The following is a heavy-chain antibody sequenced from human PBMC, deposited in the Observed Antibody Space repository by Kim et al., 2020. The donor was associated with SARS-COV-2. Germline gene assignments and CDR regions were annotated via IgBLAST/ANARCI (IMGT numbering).Heavy chain of an antibody. V-gene: IGHV4-34*01. D-gene: IGHD3-22*01. CDR3: ARDPTPRVDEKEDYYDSSGYYARRSYYFDS. CDR1: GGSFSGYY. Sequence: SETLSLTCAVYGGSFSGYYWSWIRQPPGKGLEWIGEINHSGSTNYNPSLKSRVTISVDTSKNQFSLKLSSVTAADTAVYYCARDPTPRVDEKEDYYDSSGYYARRSYYFDSWGQGTLVTVSS. CDR2: INHSGST. J-gene: IGHJ4*02.